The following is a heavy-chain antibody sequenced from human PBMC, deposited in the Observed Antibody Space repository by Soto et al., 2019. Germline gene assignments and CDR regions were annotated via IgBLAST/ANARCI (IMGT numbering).Heavy chain of an antibody. CDR3: ARDSGAAAGSNYGMDV. CDR2: INPNSGGT. J-gene: IGHJ6*02. CDR1: GYTFTGYY. Sequence: ASVKVSCKASGYTFTGYYMHWVRQAPGQGLEWMGWINPNSGGTNYAQKFQGWVTMTRDTSISTAYMELSRLRSDDTAVYYCARDSGAAAGSNYGMDVWGQGTTVNVSS. V-gene: IGHV1-2*04. D-gene: IGHD6-13*01.